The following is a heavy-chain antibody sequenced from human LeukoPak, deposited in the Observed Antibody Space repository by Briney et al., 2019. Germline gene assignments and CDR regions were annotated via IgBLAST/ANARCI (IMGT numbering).Heavy chain of an antibody. CDR1: GGSISSYY. Sequence: SKTLSLTCTVAGGSISSYYWSWIRQPAGKGLERIGRIYTSGSTNYNPSLKSRVTMSVDTSKNQFSLKLSSVTAADTAVYYCARDSVVVGIGYYFDYWGQGTLVTVSS. CDR3: ARDSVVVGIGYYFDY. CDR2: IYTSGST. D-gene: IGHD2-15*01. V-gene: IGHV4-4*07. J-gene: IGHJ4*02.